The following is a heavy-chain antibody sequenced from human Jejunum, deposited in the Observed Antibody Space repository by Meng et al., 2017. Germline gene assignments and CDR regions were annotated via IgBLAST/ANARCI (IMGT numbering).Heavy chain of an antibody. CDR1: GGSISSVYW. Sequence: QVQLQEAGPGLVKPSETLSLPCAVSGGSISSVYWGTWVRQSPGKGLEWIGEIYHSGSTNYNPSLKSRVTISVDKSKNQFSLKLTSVTAADTAVYYCARGGYYSFDYWGQGTLVTVSS. CDR2: IYHSGST. D-gene: IGHD5-18*01. J-gene: IGHJ4*02. CDR3: ARGGYYSFDY. V-gene: IGHV4-4*02.